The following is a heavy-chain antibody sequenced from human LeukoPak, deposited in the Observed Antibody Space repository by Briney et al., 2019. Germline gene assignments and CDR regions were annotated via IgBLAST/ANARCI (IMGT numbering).Heavy chain of an antibody. J-gene: IGHJ4*02. CDR2: ISYDGSNE. Sequence: PGRSLRLSCAASGFTFSSYGMHWVRQAPGRGLEWVAVISYDGSNEYYADSVKGRFTISRDNSKNTLYLQMNSLRAEDTAVYYCARERSTVAPPHPFDYWGQGTLVTVSS. CDR3: ARERSTVAPPHPFDY. V-gene: IGHV3-30*03. D-gene: IGHD4-23*01. CDR1: GFTFSSYG.